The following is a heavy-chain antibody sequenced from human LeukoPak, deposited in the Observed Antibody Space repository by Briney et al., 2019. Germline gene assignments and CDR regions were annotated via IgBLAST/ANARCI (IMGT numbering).Heavy chain of an antibody. CDR2: ISRRSTYI. Sequence: PGGSLRLSCAASGFIFSSYRMNWVRQAPGKGLEWVSSISRRSTYIYYADSVKGRFTISRDNAKNSLYLQMNSLRAEDTAVYYCAREHSGYDFPGRDYYYMDVWGKGTTVTVSS. CDR3: AREHSGYDFPGRDYYYMDV. J-gene: IGHJ6*03. D-gene: IGHD5-12*01. V-gene: IGHV3-21*01. CDR1: GFIFSSYR.